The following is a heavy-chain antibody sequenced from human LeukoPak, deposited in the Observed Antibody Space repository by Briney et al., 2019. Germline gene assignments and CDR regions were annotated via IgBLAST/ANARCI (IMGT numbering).Heavy chain of an antibody. CDR1: GFTFSSYW. D-gene: IGHD2-21*02. CDR2: IWYDGSNK. J-gene: IGHJ3*02. CDR3: ARAGLTADAFDI. V-gene: IGHV3-33*08. Sequence: GGSLRLSCAASGFTFSSYWMNWARQAPGKGLEWVAVIWYDGSNKYYADSVKGRFTISRDNSKNTLYLQMNSLRAEDTAVYYCARAGLTADAFDIWGQGTMVTVSS.